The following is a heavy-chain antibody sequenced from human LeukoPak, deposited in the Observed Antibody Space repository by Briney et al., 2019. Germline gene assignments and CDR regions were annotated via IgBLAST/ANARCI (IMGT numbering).Heavy chain of an antibody. CDR2: IKQDGSDK. CDR1: GFAFSNYW. CDR3: ARDYEWLVLSYGPEYYFDY. Sequence: PGGSLRLSCAASGFAFSNYWMTWVRQAPGKGLEWVANIKQDGSDKYYADSVRGRFAISRDNAKSSLFLQMNSLRAEDTAVYYCARDYEWLVLSYGPEYYFDYWGQGTLVTVSS. J-gene: IGHJ4*02. D-gene: IGHD6-19*01. V-gene: IGHV3-7*03.